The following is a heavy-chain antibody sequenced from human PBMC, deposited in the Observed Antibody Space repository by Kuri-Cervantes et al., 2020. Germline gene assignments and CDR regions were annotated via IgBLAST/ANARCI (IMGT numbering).Heavy chain of an antibody. D-gene: IGHD4-23*01. CDR2: INPSGGST. CDR1: GYTFTSYA. Sequence: ASVKVSCKASGYTFTSYAMNWVRQAPGQGLEWMGIINPSGGSTSYAQKFQGRVTMTRDTSTSTVYMELSSLRSEDTAVYYCARVDPAYGGKSHVFDYWGQGTLVTVSS. V-gene: IGHV1-46*01. CDR3: ARVDPAYGGKSHVFDY. J-gene: IGHJ4*02.